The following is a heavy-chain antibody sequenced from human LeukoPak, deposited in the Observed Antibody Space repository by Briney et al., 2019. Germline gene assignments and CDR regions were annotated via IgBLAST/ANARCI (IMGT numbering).Heavy chain of an antibody. CDR1: GFTFSSYA. CDR3: ARDVDTAMTDYYYYGMDV. Sequence: PGGSLRLSCAASGFTFSSYAMSWVRQAPGKGLEWVANIKEDGSEKNYVDSVKGRFTISRDNAKNSLYLQMNSLRAEDTAVYYCARDVDTAMTDYYYYGMDVWGQGTTVTVSS. V-gene: IGHV3-7*01. D-gene: IGHD5-18*01. CDR2: IKEDGSEK. J-gene: IGHJ6*02.